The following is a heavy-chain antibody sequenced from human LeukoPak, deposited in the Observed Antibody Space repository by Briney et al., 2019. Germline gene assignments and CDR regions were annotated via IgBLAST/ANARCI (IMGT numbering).Heavy chain of an antibody. CDR3: AREGIKCSIGTCSSLALDY. D-gene: IGHD1-1*01. Sequence: SETLSLTCTVSGGSISSGDYYWSWIRQPPGKGLEWIGYIYYSGSTYYNPSLKSRVTISVDTSKNQFSLKVNSVTAADTAVYYCAREGIKCSIGTCSSLALDYWGQGTLVTVSS. CDR2: IYYSGST. V-gene: IGHV4-30-4*02. CDR1: GGSISSGDYY. J-gene: IGHJ4*02.